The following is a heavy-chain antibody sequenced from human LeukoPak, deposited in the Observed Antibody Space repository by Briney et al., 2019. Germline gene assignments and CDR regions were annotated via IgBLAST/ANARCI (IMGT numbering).Heavy chain of an antibody. J-gene: IGHJ5*02. V-gene: IGHV3-21*01. D-gene: IGHD3-10*01. CDR3: ARDRIRGSNWFDP. CDR1: GCTFSSYS. CDR2: ISSSSSYI. Sequence: GGSLRLSCAASGCTFSSYSMNWVRKAPGKGLEWVSSISSSSSYIYYADSVKGRFTISRDNAKNSLYLQMNSLRAEDTAVYYCARDRIRGSNWFDPWGQGTLVTVSS.